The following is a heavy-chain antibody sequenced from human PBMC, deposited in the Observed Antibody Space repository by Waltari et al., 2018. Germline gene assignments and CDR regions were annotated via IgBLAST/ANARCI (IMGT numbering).Heavy chain of an antibody. CDR2: TRNKANSYTT. CDR1: GFTFRDHY. Sequence: EVQLVESGGGLVQPGGSRGLSRAASGFTFRDHYMDWVRQAPGKGLEWVGRTRNKANSYTTEYAASVKGRFTVSRDESRDSLYLQMTSLKTEDTAVYYCARGYHSFDVWGQGTMVTVSS. J-gene: IGHJ3*01. D-gene: IGHD1-20*01. V-gene: IGHV3-72*01. CDR3: ARGYHSFDV.